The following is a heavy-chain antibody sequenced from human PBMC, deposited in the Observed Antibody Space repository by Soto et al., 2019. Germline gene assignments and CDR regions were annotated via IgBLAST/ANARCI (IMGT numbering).Heavy chain of an antibody. Sequence: EVQLVESGGGLVQPGGSLRLSCAASGFTIRNYWMSWVRQAPGKGPEWVANIKEDGRVTNYVDSVKGRFMISRDNAENSVYLQMNSLTVEDTAIYYCARDCCASGSHDLWGQGNLVTVSS. D-gene: IGHD3-10*01. V-gene: IGHV3-7*03. CDR3: ARDCCASGSHDL. CDR1: GFTIRNYW. CDR2: IKEDGRVT. J-gene: IGHJ5*02.